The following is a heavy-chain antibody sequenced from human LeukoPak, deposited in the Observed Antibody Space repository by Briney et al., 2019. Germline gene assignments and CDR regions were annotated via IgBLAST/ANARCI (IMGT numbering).Heavy chain of an antibody. D-gene: IGHD1-26*01. Sequence: AGGSLRLSCAASGFTFSSYGMHWVRQAPGKGLEWVAVISYDGSNKYYADSVKGGFTIYRDNSKNTLYLKMNSLRAEDTAVYYCAKDLRAKEVGAIPCYFDYWGQGALVTVSS. CDR3: AKDLRAKEVGAIPCYFDY. J-gene: IGHJ4*02. V-gene: IGHV3-30*18. CDR2: ISYDGSNK. CDR1: GFTFSSYG.